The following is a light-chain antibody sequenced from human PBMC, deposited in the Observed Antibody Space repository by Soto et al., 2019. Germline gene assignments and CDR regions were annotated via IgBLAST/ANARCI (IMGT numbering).Light chain of an antibody. J-gene: IGKJ3*01. CDR3: QQYNNCPPGVT. CDR2: GAS. V-gene: IGKV3-15*01. CDR1: QRVSRN. Sequence: EIVMTQSPATLSVSPGERATLSCRASQRVSRNLAWYHQKPGPAPRLLIYGASTRATGIPARFSASGSGTEFTRTNSSLQSEDVAVYQCQQYNNCPPGVTSGQETKVDIK.